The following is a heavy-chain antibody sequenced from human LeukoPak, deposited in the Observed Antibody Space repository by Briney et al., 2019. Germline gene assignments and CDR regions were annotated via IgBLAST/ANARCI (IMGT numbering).Heavy chain of an antibody. CDR3: ARSGIICSSTSCYRNSVDY. CDR1: GGSISSSSYY. J-gene: IGHJ4*02. Sequence: SETLSLTCTVSGGSISSSSYYWGWIRQPPGKGLEWIGSIYYSGSTYYNPSLKSRVTISVDTSKNQFSLKLSSVTAADTAVYYCARSGIICSSTSCYRNSVDYWGQGTLVTVSS. CDR2: IYYSGST. V-gene: IGHV4-39*01. D-gene: IGHD2-2*01.